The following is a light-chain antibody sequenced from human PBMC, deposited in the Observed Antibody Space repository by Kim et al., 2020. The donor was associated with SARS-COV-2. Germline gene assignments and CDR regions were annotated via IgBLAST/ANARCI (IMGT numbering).Light chain of an antibody. J-gene: IGKJ4*01. CDR1: QSVSSY. CDR3: QQRSNWPPLT. Sequence: EIVLTQSPATLSLSPGERATLSCRASQSVSSYLAWYQQKPGQAPRLLISDASNRATGIPARFSGSGSGTDFTLTISSLGPEDFAVYYCQQRSNWPPLTFGGGTKVDIK. CDR2: DAS. V-gene: IGKV3-11*01.